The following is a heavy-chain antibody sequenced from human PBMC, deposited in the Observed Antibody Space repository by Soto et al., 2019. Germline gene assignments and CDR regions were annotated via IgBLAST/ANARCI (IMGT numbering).Heavy chain of an antibody. V-gene: IGHV3-30*18. Sequence: QVQLVESGGGVVQPGRSQRLSCAASGFTFSSYGMHWVRQAPGKGLEWVAVISYDGSNKYYADSVKGRFTISRDNSKNTLYLQMNSLRAEDTAVYYCAKDTISSSPEWGFDYWGQGTLVTVSS. D-gene: IGHD6-6*01. CDR3: AKDTISSSPEWGFDY. CDR1: GFTFSSYG. J-gene: IGHJ4*02. CDR2: ISYDGSNK.